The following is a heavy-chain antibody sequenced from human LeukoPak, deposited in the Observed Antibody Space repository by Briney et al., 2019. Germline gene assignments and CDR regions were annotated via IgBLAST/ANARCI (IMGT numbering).Heavy chain of an antibody. J-gene: IGHJ4*02. CDR3: ARGPLNLEWSPFDY. CDR1: GGTFSSYA. Sequence: GASVKVSCKASGGTFSSYAISWVRQAPGQGLEWMGRIIPILGIANYAQKFQGRVTITADRSTSTAYMELSSLRSEDTAVYYRARGPLNLEWSPFDYWGQGTLVTVSS. V-gene: IGHV1-69*04. D-gene: IGHD3-3*01. CDR2: IIPILGIA.